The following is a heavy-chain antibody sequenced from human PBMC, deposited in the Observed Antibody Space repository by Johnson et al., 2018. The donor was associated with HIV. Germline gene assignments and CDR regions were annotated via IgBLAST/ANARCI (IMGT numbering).Heavy chain of an antibody. CDR3: AKGGQQLADPFDI. V-gene: IGHV3-66*01. D-gene: IGHD6-13*01. CDR1: GFTFSDYY. J-gene: IGHJ3*02. Sequence: VQLVESGGGLVKPGGSLRLSCAASGFTFSDYYMSWIRQAPGKGLEWVSVIYSGGTTYYADSVKGRFTISRDNSKNTLYLEMSSLRVTDTAVYFCAKGGQQLADPFDIWGQGTLVTVSS. CDR2: IYSGGTT.